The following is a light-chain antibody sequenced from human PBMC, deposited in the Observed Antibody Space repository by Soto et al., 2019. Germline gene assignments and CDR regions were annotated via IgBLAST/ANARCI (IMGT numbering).Light chain of an antibody. V-gene: IGLV1-51*01. CDR1: SSKIGNNY. Sequence: QSVLTQPPSVSAAPGQKVTISCSGSSSKIGNNYVSWYQQLPGTAPKLLIYDNNKRPSGIPDRFSGSKSGTSATLGITGLQTGDEADYYCGTWDSSLSAHYVFGTGTKVTVL. J-gene: IGLJ1*01. CDR3: GTWDSSLSAHYV. CDR2: DNN.